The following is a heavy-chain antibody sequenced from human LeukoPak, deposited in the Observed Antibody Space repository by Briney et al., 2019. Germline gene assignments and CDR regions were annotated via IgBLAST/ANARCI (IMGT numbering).Heavy chain of an antibody. Sequence: GGSLRLSCAASGFTVNNNYMSWVRQAPGKGLEWVSLIYSGGSTHYTDPVKSRFNMSRDNSMNTLYLQMNSLRAEDTAVYYCARHQFPYTAMASFDYWGQGTLVTVSS. CDR3: ARHQFPYTAMASFDY. J-gene: IGHJ4*02. V-gene: IGHV3-66*04. CDR1: GFTVNNNY. CDR2: IYSGGST. D-gene: IGHD5-18*01.